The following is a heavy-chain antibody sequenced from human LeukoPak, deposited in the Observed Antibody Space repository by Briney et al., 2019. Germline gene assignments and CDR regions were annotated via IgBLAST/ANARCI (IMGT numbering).Heavy chain of an antibody. CDR3: ARVKTYYDILTGYSIDGMDV. Sequence: SGTLSLTCTVSGGSISSGGYYWSWIRQHPGKGLEWIGYIYYSGSTYYNPSLKSRVTISVDTSKNQFSLKLSSVTAADTAVYYCARVKTYYDILTGYSIDGMDVWGQGTTVTVSS. D-gene: IGHD3-9*01. J-gene: IGHJ6*02. CDR1: GGSISSGGYY. V-gene: IGHV4-31*03. CDR2: IYYSGST.